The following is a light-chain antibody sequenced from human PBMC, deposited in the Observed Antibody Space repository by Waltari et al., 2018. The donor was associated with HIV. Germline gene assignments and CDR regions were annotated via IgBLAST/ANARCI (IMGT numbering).Light chain of an antibody. CDR2: DSS. Sequence: VLTQSPGTVSVCPGERATLSCRTSQRIGNYLVWYPMKPGQAPRLVIYDSSTRATGIPVRFSGSGSGTEFTLTISSLQSEDFAVYFCQQYNNWPRTFGQGTKVEI. CDR3: QQYNNWPRT. J-gene: IGKJ1*01. CDR1: QRIGNY. V-gene: IGKV3-15*01.